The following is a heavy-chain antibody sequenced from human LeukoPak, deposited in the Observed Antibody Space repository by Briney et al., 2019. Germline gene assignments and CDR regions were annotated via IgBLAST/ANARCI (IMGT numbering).Heavy chain of an antibody. J-gene: IGHJ3*01. V-gene: IGHV3-7*01. Sequence: GGSLRLSCVVSGFTFSSYWMSWVRQAPGKGLEWVANIKQDGSEKYYVDSVKGRFTISRDKAKSSLYLQMNSLRAEDTAVYYCARDPGYGYSGAFDVWGQGTVVTVSS. D-gene: IGHD5-18*01. CDR2: IKQDGSEK. CDR1: GFTFSSYW. CDR3: ARDPGYGYSGAFDV.